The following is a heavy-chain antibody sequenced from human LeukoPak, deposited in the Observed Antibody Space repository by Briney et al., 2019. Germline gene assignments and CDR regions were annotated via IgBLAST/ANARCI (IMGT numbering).Heavy chain of an antibody. D-gene: IGHD1/OR15-1a*01. J-gene: IGHJ5*02. V-gene: IGHV3-23*01. CDR3: AAGGGNTFNP. Sequence: PGGSLRLSCAASGSTFSSQALSWVRQAPGKGLEWVSSFTGSDGNIHYADCVKGRFTLSRDSSKETMYLQMISLRADDTATYYCAAGGGNTFNPWGQGILVTVSS. CDR2: FTGSDGNI. CDR1: GSTFSSQA.